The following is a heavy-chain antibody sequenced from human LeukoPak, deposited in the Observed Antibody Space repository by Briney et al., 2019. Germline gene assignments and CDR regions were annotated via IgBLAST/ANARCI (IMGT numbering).Heavy chain of an antibody. Sequence: SETLSLTCTVSGGSISSSSYYWGWIRQPPGKGLEWIGSIYYSGSTYYNPSLKSRVTISVDTSKNQFSLKLSSVTAADTAVYYCARGGDGEFYLDYWGQGTLVTASS. CDR1: GGSISSSSYY. V-gene: IGHV4-39*07. J-gene: IGHJ4*02. CDR3: ARGGDGEFYLDY. CDR2: IYYSGST. D-gene: IGHD3-10*01.